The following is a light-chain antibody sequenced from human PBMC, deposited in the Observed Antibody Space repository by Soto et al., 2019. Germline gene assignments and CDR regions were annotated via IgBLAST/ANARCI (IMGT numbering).Light chain of an antibody. CDR1: SSDVGGCNC. V-gene: IGLV2-14*01. J-gene: IGLJ1*01. CDR2: EVS. CDR3: TSFTTPRTYL. Sequence: QSALTQPASVSGSPGQSITISCTGTSSDVGGCNCVSWYQQHPGKAPKLMIYEVSNRPSGVSNRFSGAKSGNTASLTISGLQAEDEADYYCTSFTTPRTYLFGTGTKLTVL.